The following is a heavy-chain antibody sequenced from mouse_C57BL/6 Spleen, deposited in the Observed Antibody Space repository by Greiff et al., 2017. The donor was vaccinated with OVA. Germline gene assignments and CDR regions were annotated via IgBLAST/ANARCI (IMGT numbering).Heavy chain of an antibody. Sequence: VQLQQSGPVLVKPGASVKMSCKASGYTFTDYYMNWVKQSHGKSLEWIGVINPYNGGTSYNQKFKGKATLTVDKSSSTAYMELNSLTSEDSAVYYCARGGDGVDYWGQGTTLTVSS. CDR1: GYTFTDYY. V-gene: IGHV1-19*01. CDR3: ARGGDGVDY. D-gene: IGHD2-3*01. J-gene: IGHJ2*01. CDR2: INPYNGGT.